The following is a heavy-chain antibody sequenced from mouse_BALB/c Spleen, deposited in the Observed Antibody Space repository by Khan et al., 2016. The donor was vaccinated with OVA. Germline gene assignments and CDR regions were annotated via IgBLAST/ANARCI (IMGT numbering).Heavy chain of an antibody. CDR1: GYTFISYW. J-gene: IGHJ3*01. V-gene: IGHV1-7*01. CDR2: INPSTGYT. Sequence: QVQLKQSGTELAKPGASVKMSCKASGYTFISYWMHWVKQRPGQGLEWIGYINPSTGYTEYNQRFKDKATLTTDKSSNTAYMQLSSLTSVDSAVYYCTSRGLYGIFVYWGQGTRVTVSA. D-gene: IGHD2-1*01. CDR3: TSRGLYGIFVY.